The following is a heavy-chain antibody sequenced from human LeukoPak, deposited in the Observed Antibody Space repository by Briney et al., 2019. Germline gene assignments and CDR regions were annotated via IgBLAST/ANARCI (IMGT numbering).Heavy chain of an antibody. CDR3: AKDIRSGSYSYDAFDI. D-gene: IGHD1-26*01. J-gene: IGHJ3*02. CDR2: ISSSSSTI. Sequence: GGSLRLSCAASGFTFSSYSMNWVRQAPGKGLEWVSYISSSSSTIYYADSVKGRFTISRDNAKNSLYLQMNSLRAEDTAVYYCAKDIRSGSYSYDAFDIWGQGTMVTVSS. CDR1: GFTFSSYS. V-gene: IGHV3-48*04.